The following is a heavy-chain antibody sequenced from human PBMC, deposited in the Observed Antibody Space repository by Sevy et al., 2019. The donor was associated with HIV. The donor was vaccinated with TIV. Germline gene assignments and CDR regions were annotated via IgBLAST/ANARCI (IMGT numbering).Heavy chain of an antibody. CDR3: ARDLGFRFVK. Sequence: KQSQTLSLTCVISGDSVSSNSAAWNWIRQSPSRGLEWLGRTYYRSKWYNDYAGFVKSRITINPDTPKNQFFLQLNAVSTEDTAVYYCARDLGFRFVKWGQGSLVTVSS. D-gene: IGHD3-3*01. CDR2: TYYRSKWYN. J-gene: IGHJ4*02. V-gene: IGHV6-1*01. CDR1: GDSVSSNSAA.